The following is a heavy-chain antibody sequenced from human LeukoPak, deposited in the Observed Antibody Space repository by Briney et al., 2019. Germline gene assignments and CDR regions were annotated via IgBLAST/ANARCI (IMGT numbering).Heavy chain of an antibody. V-gene: IGHV3-21*01. D-gene: IGHD6-19*01. CDR3: ARAPTFSGWFDY. CDR2: ISSSSSYI. Sequence: GGSLRLSCAASGFTFSSYEMNWVRQAPGKGLEWVSSISSSSSYIYYADSVKGRFTISRDNAKNSLYLQMNSLRVEDTAVYYCARAPTFSGWFDYWGQGTLVTVSS. J-gene: IGHJ4*02. CDR1: GFTFSSYE.